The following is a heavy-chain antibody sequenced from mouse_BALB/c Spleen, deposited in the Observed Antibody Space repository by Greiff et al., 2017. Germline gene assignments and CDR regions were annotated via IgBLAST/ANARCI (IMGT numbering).Heavy chain of an antibody. CDR2: ISDGGSYT. CDR1: GFTFSDYY. J-gene: IGHJ4*01. V-gene: IGHV5-4*02. CDR3: ARGYYYRYDGAMDY. Sequence: EVKLVESGGGLVKPGGSLKLSCAASGFTFSDYYMYWVRQTPEKRLEWVATISDGGSYTYYPDSVKGRFTISRDNAKNNLYLQMSSLKSEDTAMYYCARGYYYRYDGAMDYWGQGTSVTVSS. D-gene: IGHD2-14*01.